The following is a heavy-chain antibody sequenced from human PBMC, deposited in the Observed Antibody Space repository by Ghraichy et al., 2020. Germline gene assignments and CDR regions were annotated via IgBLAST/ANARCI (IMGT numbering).Heavy chain of an antibody. J-gene: IGHJ4*02. V-gene: IGHV3-74*01. D-gene: IGHD6-19*01. Sequence: GGSLRLSWVASGFTFSNYWMQWVRQAPGKGLVWVSRINIDGSFTNYADSVKGRFTISRDSAKNTLYLQMNSLRDEDTAVYYCVRGTNGWYGIDYWGQGTLVSVSS. CDR1: GFTFSNYW. CDR2: INIDGSFT. CDR3: VRGTNGWYGIDY.